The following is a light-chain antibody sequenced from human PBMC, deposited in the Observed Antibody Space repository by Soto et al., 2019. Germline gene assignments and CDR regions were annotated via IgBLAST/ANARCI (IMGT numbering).Light chain of an antibody. Sequence: DIQMTQSPSTLSASVGDRVTITCRASQSISTWLAWYQQKPGRAPKILIYRASTLESGVPSRFSGSGSGTEFTLTISSLQPDDFATYDCQQYSVYRTFGQGTKVEFK. J-gene: IGKJ1*01. V-gene: IGKV1-5*03. CDR2: RAS. CDR3: QQYSVYRT. CDR1: QSISTW.